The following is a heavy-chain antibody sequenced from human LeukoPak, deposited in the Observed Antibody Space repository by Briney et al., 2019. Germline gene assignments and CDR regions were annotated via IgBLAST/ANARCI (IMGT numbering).Heavy chain of an antibody. CDR3: ARDGPTAAPFDY. D-gene: IGHD2-2*01. CDR2: INPSGGST. CDR1: GYRFTSYD. Sequence: GAPVKVSCKASGYRFTSYDMHWVRQAPGQGLEWMGIINPSGGSTSYAQRFQGRVAMTRDTSTTTVYMEVNSLASEGTAVYFCARDGPTAAPFDYWGQGTLVTVSS. J-gene: IGHJ4*02. V-gene: IGHV1-46*01.